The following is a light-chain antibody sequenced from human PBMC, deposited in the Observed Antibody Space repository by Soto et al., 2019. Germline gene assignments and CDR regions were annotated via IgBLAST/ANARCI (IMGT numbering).Light chain of an antibody. CDR3: QQSYSPSSIT. Sequence: DIQMTQSPSSLSASVGDRVTITCRASQSISNYLNWYQRRPGKAPKLLIYAASSLHSGVPSRFSGSGSGTDFTLIISSLQPEDFATYYCQQSYSPSSITFGQGTRLEIK. CDR2: AAS. CDR1: QSISNY. J-gene: IGKJ5*01. V-gene: IGKV1-39*01.